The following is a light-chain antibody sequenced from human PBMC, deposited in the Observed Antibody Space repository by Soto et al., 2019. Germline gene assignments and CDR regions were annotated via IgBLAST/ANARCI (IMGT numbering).Light chain of an antibody. V-gene: IGKV3-20*01. CDR3: QVYGDSSPT. Sequence: EIVLTQSPGTLSLSPGERATLSCRASQTISNSYSAWYQKKPGQGPRLLIYGASTRATGIPERFSGSGSGTDFTLTISRLEPGDFAMYYCQVYGDSSPTFGQGTKVEIK. CDR1: QTISNSY. CDR2: GAS. J-gene: IGKJ1*01.